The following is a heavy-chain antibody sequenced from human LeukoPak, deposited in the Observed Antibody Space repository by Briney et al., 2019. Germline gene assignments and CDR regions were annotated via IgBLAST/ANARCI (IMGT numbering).Heavy chain of an antibody. CDR1: GFTFDDYA. D-gene: IGHD5-18*01. Sequence: GRSLRLSCAASGFTFDDYAVHWVRQAPGKGLEWVSGISWNSGSIGYADSVKGRFTISRDNAKNSLYLQMNSLRAEDTALYYCAKDISSWDTAMENWGQGTLVTVSS. CDR3: AKDISSWDTAMEN. J-gene: IGHJ4*02. V-gene: IGHV3-9*01. CDR2: ISWNSGSI.